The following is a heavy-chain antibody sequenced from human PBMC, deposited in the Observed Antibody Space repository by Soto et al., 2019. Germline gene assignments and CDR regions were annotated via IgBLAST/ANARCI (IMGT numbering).Heavy chain of an antibody. Sequence: LRLSCVASGFTFDTYGIHWVRQAPGKGLQWVALISYEGSNTYYADSVRGRFTISRDNSKNTLYLQMNTLRPEDTGLYYCARVTPGNNLYYFSGLDFWGQGTSLTVSS. CDR3: ARVTPGNNLYYFSGLDF. J-gene: IGHJ6*02. D-gene: IGHD1-1*01. CDR1: GFTFDTYG. CDR2: ISYEGSNT. V-gene: IGHV3-30-3*01.